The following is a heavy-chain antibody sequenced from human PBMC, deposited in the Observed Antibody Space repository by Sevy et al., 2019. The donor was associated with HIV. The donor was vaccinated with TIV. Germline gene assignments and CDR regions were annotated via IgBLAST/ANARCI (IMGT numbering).Heavy chain of an antibody. V-gene: IGHV1-2*02. Sequence: ASVKVSCKASGHTFTVYYIHWVRQAPGQGLEWMGWINANSGGKNYSQKFQDRVTMTSDTSISTVYMDLSRLRSDDTAVYFCTRSGYYYGFDYWGQGTLVTVSS. D-gene: IGHD3-22*01. J-gene: IGHJ4*02. CDR2: INANSGGK. CDR1: GHTFTVYY. CDR3: TRSGYYYGFDY.